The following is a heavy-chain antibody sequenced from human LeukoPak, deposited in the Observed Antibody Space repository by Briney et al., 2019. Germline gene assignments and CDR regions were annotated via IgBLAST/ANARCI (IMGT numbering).Heavy chain of an antibody. CDR1: GFTFSSYW. J-gene: IGHJ6*03. V-gene: IGHV3-7*03. CDR3: AKGGYGQQLVPWHYYYMDV. CDR2: IKQDGSEK. Sequence: GGSLRLSCAASGFTFSSYWMSWVRQAPGKGLEWVANIKQDGSEKYYVDSVKDRFTISRDNSKNTLYLQMNSLRAEDTAVYYCAKGGYGQQLVPWHYYYMDVWGKGTTVTVSS. D-gene: IGHD6-13*01.